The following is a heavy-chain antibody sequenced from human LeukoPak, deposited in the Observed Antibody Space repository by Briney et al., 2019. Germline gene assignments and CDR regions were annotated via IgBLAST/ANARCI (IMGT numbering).Heavy chain of an antibody. D-gene: IGHD6-13*01. Sequence: ASVKVSCKASGYTFTGYYMHWVRQAPGQGLEWMGWINPNSGGANYAQKFQGRVAMTRDASISTAYMELSRLRSDDTAVYYCARGTTKAAAGTNYYYYYMDVWGKGTTVTVSS. CDR2: INPNSGGA. J-gene: IGHJ6*03. CDR3: ARGTTKAAAGTNYYYYYMDV. V-gene: IGHV1-2*02. CDR1: GYTFTGYY.